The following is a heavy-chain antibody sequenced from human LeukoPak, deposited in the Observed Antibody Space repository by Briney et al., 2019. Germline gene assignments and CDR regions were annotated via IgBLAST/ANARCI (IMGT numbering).Heavy chain of an antibody. Sequence: PGGSLRLSSAVSGFSFSTYAMCWVCQGPGGGLWWVSRMGGSGGSTYYAETVKGRFTISRDNSKNTLFVQMNSLRAEDTAVYYCAKGVLTATGPDYWGQGTLVTVSS. CDR3: AKGVLTATGPDY. D-gene: IGHD1-1*01. CDR1: GFSFSTYA. CDR2: MGGSGGST. J-gene: IGHJ4*02. V-gene: IGHV3-23*01.